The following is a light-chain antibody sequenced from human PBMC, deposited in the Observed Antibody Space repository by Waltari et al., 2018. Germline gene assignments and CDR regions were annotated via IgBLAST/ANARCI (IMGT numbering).Light chain of an antibody. CDR3: AAWDDSLNGLNWV. CDR1: SSNIGSHT. Sequence: QSVLTQPPSASGTPGQRVTISCSGSSSNIGSHTVNWYQHLPGTAPKLLIYNNSQLPPGVPDRVSGSKSGTSASLAISGLQSEDEADYYCAAWDDSLNGLNWVFGGGTKVTVL. CDR2: NNS. V-gene: IGLV1-44*01. J-gene: IGLJ3*02.